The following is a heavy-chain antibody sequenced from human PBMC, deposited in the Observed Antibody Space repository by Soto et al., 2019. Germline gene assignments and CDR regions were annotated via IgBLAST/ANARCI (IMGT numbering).Heavy chain of an antibody. J-gene: IGHJ4*02. CDR2: SSATGAGT. D-gene: IGHD1-7*01. CDR3: AKDRRAGGNYGFYSDF. V-gene: IGHV3-23*01. Sequence: EVHLLESVGGLVQPGWSLRLSCAASGFTFSSYGMTWVRQAPGKGMEWVAFSSATGAGTYYADSVKGRFTISRDNSKNTLYLQMTSLRADDTAVYYCAKDRRAGGNYGFYSDFWGQGALVIVSS. CDR1: GFTFSSYG.